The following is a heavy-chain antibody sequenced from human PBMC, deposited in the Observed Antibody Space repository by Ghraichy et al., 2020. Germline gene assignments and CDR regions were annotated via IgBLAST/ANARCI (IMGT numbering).Heavy chain of an antibody. CDR1: GFTFSSYA. CDR2: ISYDGSNK. CDR3: ARDLLGTSPRAGYFDL. D-gene: IGHD7-27*01. Sequence: GGSLRLSCAASGFTFSSYAMHWVRQAPGKGLEWVAVISYDGSNKYYADSVKGRFTISRDNSKNTLYLQMNSLRAEDTAVYYCARDLLGTSPRAGYFDLWGRGTLVTVSS. V-gene: IGHV3-30-3*01. J-gene: IGHJ2*01.